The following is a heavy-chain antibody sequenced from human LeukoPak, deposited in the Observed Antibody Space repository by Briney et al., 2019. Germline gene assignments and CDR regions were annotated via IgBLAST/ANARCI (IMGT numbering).Heavy chain of an antibody. CDR3: ARGLGYSGYGPGAFDI. J-gene: IGHJ3*02. D-gene: IGHD5-12*01. CDR1: SFTFSSYA. CDR2: ISGSGGST. Sequence: PGGSVTLSCAASSFTFSSYAMMGVGPAPGKEREGVLAISGSGGSTYYADSVKGRFTISRDNFKNTLYLQMNSLRAEDTAVYDCARGLGYSGYGPGAFDIWGQGKMVTVSS. V-gene: IGHV3-23*01.